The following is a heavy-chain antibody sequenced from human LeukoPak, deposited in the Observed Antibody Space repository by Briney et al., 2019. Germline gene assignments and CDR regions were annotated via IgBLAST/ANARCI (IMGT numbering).Heavy chain of an antibody. D-gene: IGHD2-15*01. CDR3: ARARRYCSGGSCYPSYFDY. J-gene: IGHJ4*02. V-gene: IGHV3-30*14. CDR2: ISYDGSNK. Sequence: GGSLRLSCAASGFTFSSYAMHWVRQAPGKGLEWVAVISYDGSNKYYADSVKGRFTISRDNSKNTLYLQMNSLRAEDTAVYYCARARRYCSGGSCYPSYFDYWGQGTLVTVSS. CDR1: GFTFSSYA.